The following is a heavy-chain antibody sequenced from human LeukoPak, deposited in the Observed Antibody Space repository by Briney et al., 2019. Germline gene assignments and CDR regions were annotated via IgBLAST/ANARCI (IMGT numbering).Heavy chain of an antibody. CDR2: ISGSGGST. CDR3: AKDRYYYGSGPSSWSWFDP. CDR1: GFTFSSCA. Sequence: GGSLRLSCAASGFTFSSCAMAWVRQAPGKGLEWVSAISGSGGSTYYADSVEGRFTISRDNSKNTLYLQMNSLRADDTAVYYCAKDRYYYGSGPSSWSWFDPWGQGTLVTVSS. V-gene: IGHV3-23*01. J-gene: IGHJ5*02. D-gene: IGHD3-10*01.